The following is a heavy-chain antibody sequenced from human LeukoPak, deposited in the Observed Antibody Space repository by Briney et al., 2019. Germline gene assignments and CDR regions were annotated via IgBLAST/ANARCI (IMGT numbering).Heavy chain of an antibody. D-gene: IGHD1-26*01. V-gene: IGHV3-66*01. CDR1: GFTVSSNY. Sequence: GGSLRLSCAASGFTVSSNYMSWVRQAPGKGLEWVSVIYSGGSTYYADSVKGRFTIPRDNSKNTLYLQMNSLRAEDTAVYYCARDLVGATGYDYWGQGTLVTVSS. CDR3: ARDLVGATGYDY. CDR2: IYSGGST. J-gene: IGHJ4*02.